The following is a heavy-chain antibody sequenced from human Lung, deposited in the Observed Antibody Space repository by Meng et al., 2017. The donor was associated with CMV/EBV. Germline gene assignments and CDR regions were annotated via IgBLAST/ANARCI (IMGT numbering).Heavy chain of an antibody. V-gene: IGHV4-31*03. CDR1: SGRMSSGGYC. Sequence: CTVSSGRMSSGGYCWSWSRQHAEKGLEWIGYSYYDGTTHYNPSLRSRVSISVDKSKNQFSLKLNSVTAADTAVYYCARQAPDNWFDPWGQGALVTVSS. J-gene: IGHJ5*02. CDR3: ARQAPDNWFDP. CDR2: SYYDGTT.